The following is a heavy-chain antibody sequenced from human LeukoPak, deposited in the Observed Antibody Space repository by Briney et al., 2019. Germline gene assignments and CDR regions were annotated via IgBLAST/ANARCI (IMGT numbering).Heavy chain of an antibody. CDR3: ARDRGSGSYYFPDY. CDR2: ISGSSGII. Sequence: PGGSLRLFCAASGFTFNTYTMNWVRQAPGKGLEWVSYISGSSGIIDYADSVRGRFTISRDNAKNSLYPQMNSLRAEDTAVYYCARDRGSGSYYFPDYWGQGTLVTVSS. V-gene: IGHV3-48*01. CDR1: GFTFNTYT. D-gene: IGHD1-26*01. J-gene: IGHJ4*02.